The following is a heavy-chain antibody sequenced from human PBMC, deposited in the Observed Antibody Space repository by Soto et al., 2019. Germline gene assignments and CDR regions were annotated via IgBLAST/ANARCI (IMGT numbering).Heavy chain of an antibody. CDR1: GFTFSSYG. CDR2: IWYDGSNK. D-gene: IGHD4-17*01. Sequence: GGSLRLSCAASGFTFSSYGMHRVRQAPGKGLEWVAVIWYDGSNKYYADSVKGRFTISRDNSKNTLYLQMNSLRAEDTAVYYCASNHDYGDYAWGDGALGFDPWGQGTLVTVSS. V-gene: IGHV3-33*01. CDR3: ASNHDYGDYAWGDGALGFDP. J-gene: IGHJ5*02.